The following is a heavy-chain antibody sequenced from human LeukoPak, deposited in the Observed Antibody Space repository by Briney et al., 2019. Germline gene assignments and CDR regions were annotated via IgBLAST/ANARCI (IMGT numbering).Heavy chain of an antibody. CDR2: IYPGDSDT. Sequence: EESLKISCKGSGYSFTSYWIGWVRQMPGKGLEWMGIIYPGDSDTRYSPSFQGQVTISADKSISTAYLQWSSLKASDTAMYYCARAHSSGYYPYYFDYWGQGTLVTVSS. CDR3: ARAHSSGYYPYYFDY. CDR1: GYSFTSYW. J-gene: IGHJ4*02. V-gene: IGHV5-51*01. D-gene: IGHD3-22*01.